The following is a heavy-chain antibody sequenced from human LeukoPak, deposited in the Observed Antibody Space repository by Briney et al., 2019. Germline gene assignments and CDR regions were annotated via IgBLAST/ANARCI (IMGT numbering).Heavy chain of an antibody. J-gene: IGHJ4*02. Sequence: RGSLRLSCAASGFTFSTYVMSWVRQAPGKGLEWVSGISGCGDNTYYADSVKGRFTISRDNSKNTLYLQMNSLRAEDTAVYYCAKGSGYDTDFDYWGQGTLVSVSS. CDR2: ISGCGDNT. CDR1: GFTFSTYV. V-gene: IGHV3-23*01. CDR3: AKGSGYDTDFDY. D-gene: IGHD5-12*01.